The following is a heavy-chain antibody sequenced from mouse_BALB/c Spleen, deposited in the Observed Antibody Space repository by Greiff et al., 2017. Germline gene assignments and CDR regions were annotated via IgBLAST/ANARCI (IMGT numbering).Heavy chain of an antibody. V-gene: IGHV14-4*02. D-gene: IGHD1-2*01. CDR3: NRGALLQAMDY. CDR2: IDPENGDT. J-gene: IGHJ4*01. CDR1: GFNIKDYY. Sequence: EVQLQQSGAELVRSGASVKLSCTASGFNIKDYYMHWVKQRPEQGLEWIGWIDPENGDTEYAPKFQGKATMTADTSSNTAYLQLSSLTSEDTAVYYFNRGALLQAMDYWGQGTSVTVSS.